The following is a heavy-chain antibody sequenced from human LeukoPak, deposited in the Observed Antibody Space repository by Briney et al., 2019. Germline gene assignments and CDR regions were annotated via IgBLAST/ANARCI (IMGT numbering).Heavy chain of an antibody. CDR1: GGSFRGYY. CDR3: ARARGFGYSYGYYFDY. CDR2: INHSGST. Sequence: SETLSLTCAVYGGSFRGYYWSWIRQPPGKGLEWIGEINHSGSTNYNPSLKSRVTISVDTSKNQFSLKLSSVTAADTAVYYCARARGFGYSYGYYFDYWGQGTLVTVSS. J-gene: IGHJ4*02. D-gene: IGHD5-18*01. V-gene: IGHV4-34*01.